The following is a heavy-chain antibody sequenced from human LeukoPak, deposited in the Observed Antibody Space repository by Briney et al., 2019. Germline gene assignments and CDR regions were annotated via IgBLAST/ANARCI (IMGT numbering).Heavy chain of an antibody. Sequence: PSQTLSLTCAVYGWSFSGYYWSWIRQPPGKGLEWIGEINHSGSTNYNPSLKSRVTISLDASNNQFSLKLSSVTAADTAVYYCRILVVPTAIRQPYFDSWGQGTLVSASS. V-gene: IGHV4-34*01. CDR1: GWSFSGYY. CDR2: INHSGST. J-gene: IGHJ4*02. D-gene: IGHD2-2*02. CDR3: RILVVPTAIRQPYFDS.